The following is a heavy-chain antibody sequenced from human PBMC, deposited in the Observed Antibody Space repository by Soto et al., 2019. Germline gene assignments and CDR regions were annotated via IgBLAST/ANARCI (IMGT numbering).Heavy chain of an antibody. CDR3: ARGGSSKGGYYYGMDV. V-gene: IGHV1-2*02. Sequence: SVKVSCKASGYTFTGYYMHWVRQAPGQGLEWMGWINPNSGGTNYAQKFRGRVTMTRDTSISTAYMELSRLRSDDTAVYYCARGGSSKGGYYYGMDVWGQGTTVTVSS. J-gene: IGHJ6*02. D-gene: IGHD6-6*01. CDR1: GYTFTGYY. CDR2: INPNSGGT.